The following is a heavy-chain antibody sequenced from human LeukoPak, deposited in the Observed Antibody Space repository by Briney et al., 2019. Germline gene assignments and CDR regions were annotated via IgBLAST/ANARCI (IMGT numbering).Heavy chain of an antibody. V-gene: IGHV4-59*01. Sequence: SETLSLTCTVSGGSISSYYWSWIRQPPGKGLEWIGYIYYSGSTNYNPSLKSRVTISVDTSKNQFSLKLSSVTAADTAMYYCARGDIAAAGTGAFDIWGQGTMVTVSS. CDR2: IYYSGST. CDR1: GGSISSYY. J-gene: IGHJ3*02. CDR3: ARGDIAAAGTGAFDI. D-gene: IGHD6-13*01.